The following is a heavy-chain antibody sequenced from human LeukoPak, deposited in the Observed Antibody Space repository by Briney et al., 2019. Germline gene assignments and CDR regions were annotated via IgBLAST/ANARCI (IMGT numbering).Heavy chain of an antibody. CDR3: ARVIDDYYSLVFDY. CDR2: INSDGSNT. D-gene: IGHD2-21*02. Sequence: PGGSLRLSCAASGFTFSSYWMHWVRQASGKGLVWVSRINSDGSNTSYADSVEGRFTISRDNAKNTLYLQMNSLRAEDTAVYYCARVIDDYYSLVFDYWGQGTLVTVSS. V-gene: IGHV3-74*01. J-gene: IGHJ4*02. CDR1: GFTFSSYW.